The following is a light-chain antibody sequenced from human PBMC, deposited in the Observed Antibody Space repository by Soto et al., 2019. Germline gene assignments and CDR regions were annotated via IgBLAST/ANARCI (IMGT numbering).Light chain of an antibody. CDR2: GAS. Sequence: EIVLTQSPGTLSLSPGGRATLSCRASQSVSSSYLAWYQRKPGQAPRLLMYGASSRATGIPDRFSGSGSGTDFTLTISRLEPEDFAVYYCQQYDSSPRTFGQGTKVDIK. J-gene: IGKJ1*01. V-gene: IGKV3-20*01. CDR1: QSVSSSY. CDR3: QQYDSSPRT.